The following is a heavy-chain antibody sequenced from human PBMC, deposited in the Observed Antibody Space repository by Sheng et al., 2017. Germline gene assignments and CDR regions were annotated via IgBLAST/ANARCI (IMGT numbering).Heavy chain of an antibody. Sequence: QVPAGAVWGAEMKKPGASVKVSCKASGYTFTAYYMHWVRQAPGQGLEWMGRINPHSGGTNLRRNFRYRVTMTRDTSIGTVYMELTGLTYDDTAVYYCTIGVRDGYAPTFDYWGQGTLV. J-gene: IGHJ4*02. CDR2: INPHSGGT. CDR1: GYTFTAYY. CDR3: TIGVRDGYAPTFDY. V-gene: IGHV1-2*06. D-gene: IGHD5-12*01.